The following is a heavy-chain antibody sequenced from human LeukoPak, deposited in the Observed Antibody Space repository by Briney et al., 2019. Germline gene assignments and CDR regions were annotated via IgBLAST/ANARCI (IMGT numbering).Heavy chain of an antibody. J-gene: IGHJ4*02. D-gene: IGHD1-26*01. CDR2: ISYDGSNK. CDR3: AKGAVEWELLPHYFDY. Sequence: PGGSLRLSCAASGFTFSSYGMHWVRQAPGKGLEWVAVISYDGSNKYYADSVKGRFTISRDNSKNTLYLQMNSLRAEDTAVYYCAKGAVEWELLPHYFDYWGQGTLVTVSS. V-gene: IGHV3-30*18. CDR1: GFTFSSYG.